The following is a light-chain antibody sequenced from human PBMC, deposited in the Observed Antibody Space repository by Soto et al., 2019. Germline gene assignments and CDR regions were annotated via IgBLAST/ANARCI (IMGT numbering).Light chain of an antibody. Sequence: QSALTQPASVSGSPGQSITISCTGTSSDLGDFNYVSWYQQHPGKATKVMIFEVSNRPSGVSNRFSGSKSGNTASLTSSGLQPDDEADYYCSSHTTSNTLVFGGGTKVTVL. CDR1: SSDLGDFNY. V-gene: IGLV2-14*01. J-gene: IGLJ3*02. CDR2: EVS. CDR3: SSHTTSNTLV.